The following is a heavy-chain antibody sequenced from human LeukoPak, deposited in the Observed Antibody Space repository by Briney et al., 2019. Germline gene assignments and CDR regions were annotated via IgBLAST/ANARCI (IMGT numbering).Heavy chain of an antibody. CDR2: INPDNGNT. D-gene: IGHD6-13*01. CDR3: ARDSVGSSSWPVRKNFFDY. CDR1: GYTFTSYA. V-gene: IGHV1-3*01. J-gene: IGHJ4*02. Sequence: RASVKVSCKASGYTFTSYAMHWVRQAPGQRLEWMGWINPDNGNTAYSQKFQGRVTITRDTSASTAYMELSSLRPEDTAVYYCARDSVGSSSWPVRKNFFDYWGQGTLVTVSS.